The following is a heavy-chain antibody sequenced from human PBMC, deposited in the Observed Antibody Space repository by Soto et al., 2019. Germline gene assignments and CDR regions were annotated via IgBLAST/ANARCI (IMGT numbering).Heavy chain of an antibody. V-gene: IGHV3-23*01. CDR2: ISGSGGST. J-gene: IGHJ2*01. Sequence: PGGSLRLSCAASGFTFSSYAMSWVRQAPGKGLEWVSAISGSGGSTYYADSVKGRFTISRDNSKNTLYLQMNSLRAEDTAVYYCAKGRPEIIAAAPNWYFDLWGRGTLVTVSS. D-gene: IGHD6-13*01. CDR1: GFTFSSYA. CDR3: AKGRPEIIAAAPNWYFDL.